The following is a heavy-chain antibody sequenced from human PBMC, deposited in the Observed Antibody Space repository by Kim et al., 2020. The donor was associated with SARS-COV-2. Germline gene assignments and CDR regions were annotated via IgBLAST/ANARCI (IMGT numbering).Heavy chain of an antibody. Sequence: SETLSLTCGVYGGSFSGYYWSWIRQPPGRGLEWIGEINHSGSTNYNPSLKSRVTISVDTSKNQFSLKLNSVTAADTAVYYCARMGSIFGVVIARYYFDYWGQGTLVTVSS. J-gene: IGHJ4*02. D-gene: IGHD3-3*01. CDR1: GGSFSGYY. CDR2: INHSGST. V-gene: IGHV4-34*01. CDR3: ARMGSIFGVVIARYYFDY.